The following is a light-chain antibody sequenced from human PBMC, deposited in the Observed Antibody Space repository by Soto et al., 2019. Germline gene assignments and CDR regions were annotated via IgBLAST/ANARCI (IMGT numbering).Light chain of an antibody. CDR3: QKYNNALFT. CDR2: DAS. CDR1: QGISNY. J-gene: IGKJ3*01. V-gene: IGKV1-27*01. Sequence: DIQMTQSPSSLAASVGDRVTITCRASQGISNYLAWYQQRPGKVPELLIYDASTLQSGVPSRFCGSGSGTDFTLTISSLQPEDVATYYCQKYNNALFTFGPGTKVDI.